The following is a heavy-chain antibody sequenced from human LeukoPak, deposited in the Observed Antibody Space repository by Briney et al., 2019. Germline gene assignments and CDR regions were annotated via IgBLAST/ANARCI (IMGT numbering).Heavy chain of an antibody. CDR2: VNLQGST. Sequence: KPSGTLSLTCGVSGGSISNTNWWTWFRQPPGKGLEWIGEVNLQGSTNYNPSLKSRVAISVDKSENHISLELTSVTAADTAVYYCAREGGPYRPLDYSGQGTLVTVAS. CDR3: AREGGPYRPLDY. V-gene: IGHV4-4*02. J-gene: IGHJ4*02. CDR1: GGSISNTNW.